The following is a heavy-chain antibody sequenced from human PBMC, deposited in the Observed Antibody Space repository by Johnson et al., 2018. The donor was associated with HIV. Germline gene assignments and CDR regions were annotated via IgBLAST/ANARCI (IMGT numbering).Heavy chain of an antibody. V-gene: IGHV3-23*01. J-gene: IGHJ3*02. CDR3: AREALLATNDAFDI. D-gene: IGHD5-12*01. Sequence: APGKGLEWVSAISGSGGSTYYADSVKGRFTISRDNSKNTMYLQMNSLRAEDTAVYYCAREALLATNDAFDIWGQGTMVTVSS. CDR2: ISGSGGST.